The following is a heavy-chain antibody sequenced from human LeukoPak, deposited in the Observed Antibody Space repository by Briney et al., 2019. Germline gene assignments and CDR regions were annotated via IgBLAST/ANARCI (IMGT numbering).Heavy chain of an antibody. J-gene: IGHJ6*02. CDR3: ARDVSYYYGMDV. Sequence: ASVRVSCTASGYTFTSYYMHWVRQAPGQGLEWMGIINPSGGSTSYAQKFQGRVTMTRDTSTSTVYMELSSLRSEDTAVYYCARDVSYYYGMDVWGQGTTVTVSS. CDR1: GYTFTSYY. CDR2: INPSGGST. V-gene: IGHV1-46*01.